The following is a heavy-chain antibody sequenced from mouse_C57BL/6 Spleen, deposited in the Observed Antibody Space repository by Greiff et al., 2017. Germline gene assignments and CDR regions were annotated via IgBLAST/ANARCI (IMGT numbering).Heavy chain of an antibody. CDR1: GYTFTDYY. Sequence: EVQLQESGPVLVKPGASVKMSCKASGYTFTDYYMNWVKQSHGKSLEWIGVIIPYNGGTSYNQKFKGKATLTVDKSSSTAYMELNSLTSEDSAVYYCAYSDYDYAMDYWGQGTSVTVSS. CDR2: IIPYNGGT. D-gene: IGHD2-13*01. CDR3: AYSDYDYAMDY. J-gene: IGHJ4*01. V-gene: IGHV1-19*01.